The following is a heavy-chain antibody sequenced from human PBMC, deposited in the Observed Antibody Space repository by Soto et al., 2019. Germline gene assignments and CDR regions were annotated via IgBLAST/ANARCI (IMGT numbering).Heavy chain of an antibody. V-gene: IGHV1-8*01. CDR3: ARGVSAGVDY. CDR2: MQPSTGRT. J-gene: IGHJ4*02. D-gene: IGHD1-26*01. CDR1: GYSFTSLD. Sequence: GASVKVSCKASGYSFTSLDINWVRQTAGQGLEWMGWMQPSTGRTGYAQKFQGRVTMTRDTSINTAYMELTTLTSDDTALYYGARGVSAGVDYWGQGTLVTVSS.